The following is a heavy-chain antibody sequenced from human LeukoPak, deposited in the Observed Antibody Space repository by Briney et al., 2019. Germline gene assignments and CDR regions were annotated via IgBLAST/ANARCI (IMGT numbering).Heavy chain of an antibody. V-gene: IGHV3-48*01. CDR1: GFTFSSHS. D-gene: IGHD6-13*01. CDR2: ISSSGSII. CDR3: ARDYETAGYGMDV. Sequence: PGGSLRLSCAASGFTFSSHSMDWVRQAPGKGLEWVSYISSSGSIIYYADSVKGRLTISRDNAKNSLYLQMNSLRAEDTAGYYCARDYETAGYGMDVWGQGTTVTVSS. J-gene: IGHJ6*02.